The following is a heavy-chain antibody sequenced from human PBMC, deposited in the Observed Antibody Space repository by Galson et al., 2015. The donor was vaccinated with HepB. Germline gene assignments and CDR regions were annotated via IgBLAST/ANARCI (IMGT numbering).Heavy chain of an antibody. CDR3: AKDRTSPWFGDPPGY. V-gene: IGHV3-23*01. D-gene: IGHD3-10*01. J-gene: IGHJ4*02. CDR1: GFTFSNYA. CDR2: ISGSDDRT. Sequence: SLRLSCAASGFTFSNYAMGWVRQAPGKGLEWVSGISGSDDRTYYADSLKGRFSISRDNSRNTLYLQMNRLRTEDTAVYYCAKDRTSPWFGDPPGYWGQGTLVTVSS.